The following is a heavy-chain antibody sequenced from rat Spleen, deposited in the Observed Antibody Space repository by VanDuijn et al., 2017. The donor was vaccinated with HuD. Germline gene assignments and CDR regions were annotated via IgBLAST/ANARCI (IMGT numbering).Heavy chain of an antibody. J-gene: IGHJ2*01. CDR2: MSYSGTT. CDR1: GYSITSGY. V-gene: IGHV3-1*01. D-gene: IGHD1-2*01. Sequence: EVQLQESGPGLVKPSQSLSLTCSVTGYSITSGYGWNWIRKFPGNKMEWMGYMSYSGTTTYNPSLKSRFSMTRDTSKNQFFLQLQSVTTEDTATYYCARSTYNSLLDYWGQGVMVIVSS. CDR3: ARSTYNSLLDY.